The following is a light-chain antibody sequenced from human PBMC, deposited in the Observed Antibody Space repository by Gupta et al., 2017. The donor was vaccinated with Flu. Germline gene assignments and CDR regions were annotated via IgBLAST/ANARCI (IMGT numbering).Light chain of an antibody. CDR1: QSVSSSY. J-gene: IGKJ3*01. CDR2: GAS. CDR3: QQYGSSPPT. Sequence: LTQPPGTLSLSPGERATLSCRASQSVSSSYLAWYQQKPGQAPRLLIYGASSRATGIPDRFSGSGSGTDFTLTISRLEPEDFAVYYCQQYGSSPPTFGPGTKVEIK. V-gene: IGKV3-20*01.